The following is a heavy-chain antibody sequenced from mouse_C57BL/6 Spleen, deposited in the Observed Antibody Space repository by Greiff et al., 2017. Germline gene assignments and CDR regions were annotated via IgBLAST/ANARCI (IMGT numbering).Heavy chain of an antibody. CDR1: GYTFTSYW. Sequence: QVHVKQPGAELVKPGASVKMSCKASGYTFTSYWITWVKQRPGQGLEWIGDIYPGSGSTNYNEKFKSKATLTVDTSSSTAYMQLSSLTSEDSAVYYCARRSIDYWGQGTTLTVSS. J-gene: IGHJ2*01. CDR2: IYPGSGST. CDR3: ARRSIDY. V-gene: IGHV1-55*01.